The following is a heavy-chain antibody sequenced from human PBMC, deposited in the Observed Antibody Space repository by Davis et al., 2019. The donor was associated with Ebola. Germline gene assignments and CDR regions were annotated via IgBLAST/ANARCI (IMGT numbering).Heavy chain of an antibody. D-gene: IGHD2-15*01. CDR3: AREGYCSGGSCYYTLEYYYYGMDV. J-gene: IGHJ6*02. V-gene: IGHV1-24*01. Sequence: ASVKVSCKASGYTLVDLSMHWARQTPGKGLEWMGVLDPEDGGAILAQKFQGRVTMTTDTSTSTAYMELRSLRSGDTAVYYCAREGYCSGGSCYYTLEYYYYGMDVWGQGTTVTVSS. CDR2: LDPEDGGA. CDR1: GYTLVDLS.